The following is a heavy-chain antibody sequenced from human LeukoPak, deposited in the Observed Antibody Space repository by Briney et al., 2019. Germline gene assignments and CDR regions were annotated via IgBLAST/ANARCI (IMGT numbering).Heavy chain of an antibody. V-gene: IGHV4-59*01. Sequence: SETLSLTCTVSGGSISTYYWSWIRQPPGKGLESIGYISYRGSTNYNPSLTSRVTISVDTSKNQLSLRLSSVTAADTAVYYCARVIATEGYYYYMDVWGKGTTVTISS. J-gene: IGHJ6*03. CDR1: GGSISTYY. CDR2: ISYRGST. D-gene: IGHD6-13*01. CDR3: ARVIATEGYYYYMDV.